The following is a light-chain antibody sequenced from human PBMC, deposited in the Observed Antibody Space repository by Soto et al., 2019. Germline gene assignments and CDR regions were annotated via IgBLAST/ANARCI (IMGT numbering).Light chain of an antibody. Sequence: QPILTQPPSLSAAPGHKVTISCSGSSSNIGGNSVSWYQQLPGTAPKLLIYDDNKRPSGIPDRFSGSKSGTSATLGITGFQTGDEADYYCGSWDSSLSAYVFGTWTKVTVL. V-gene: IGLV1-51*01. CDR1: SSNIGGNS. CDR2: DDN. CDR3: GSWDSSLSAYV. J-gene: IGLJ1*01.